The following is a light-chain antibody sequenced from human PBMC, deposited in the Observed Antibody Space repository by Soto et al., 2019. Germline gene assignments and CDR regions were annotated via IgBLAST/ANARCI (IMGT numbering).Light chain of an antibody. CDR3: QSYDSSLSGYV. V-gene: IGLV1-40*01. CDR1: SSNIGAGYE. J-gene: IGLJ1*01. CDR2: EHN. Sequence: QSVLTQPPSVSEAPGQRVTISCTGSSSNIGAGYEAHWYQQVPGTAPKLLIYEHNNRPSGVPDRLSGSKSGTSASLAITGLQAEDDAEYYCQSYDSSLSGYVFGTGTKLTVL.